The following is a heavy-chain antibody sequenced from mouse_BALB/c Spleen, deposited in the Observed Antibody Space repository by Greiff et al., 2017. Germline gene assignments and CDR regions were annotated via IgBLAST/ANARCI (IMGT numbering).Heavy chain of an antibody. J-gene: IGHJ3*01. CDR3: APIYYGNMFAY. V-gene: IGHV14-1*02. Sequence: EVKVVESGAELVRPGALVKLSCKASGFNIKDYYMHWVKQRPEQGLEWIGWIDPENGNTIYDPKFQGKASITADTSSNTAYLQLSSLTSEDTAVYYCAPIYYGNMFAYWGQGTLVTVSA. CDR1: GFNIKDYY. D-gene: IGHD2-1*01. CDR2: IDPENGNT.